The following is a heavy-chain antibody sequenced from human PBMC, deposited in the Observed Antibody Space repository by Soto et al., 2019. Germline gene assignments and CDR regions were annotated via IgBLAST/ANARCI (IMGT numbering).Heavy chain of an antibody. CDR2: ISSSGSTI. J-gene: IGHJ4*02. Sequence: PGGSLRLSCAASGFTFSSYGMHWVRQAPGKGLEWVSYISSSGSTIYYADSVKGRFTISRDNAKNSLYLQMNSLRAEDTAVYYCARDWSYFDYRGQATMVTVAS. CDR3: ARDWSYFDY. V-gene: IGHV3-48*04. CDR1: GFTFSSYG.